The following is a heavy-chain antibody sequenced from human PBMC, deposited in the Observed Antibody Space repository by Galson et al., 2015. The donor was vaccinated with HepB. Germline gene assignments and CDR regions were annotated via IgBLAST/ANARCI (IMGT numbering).Heavy chain of an antibody. CDR1: GGSISSSSYY. CDR3: ASPLVDFWSGISPFDY. CDR2: IYYSGST. Sequence: ETLSLTCTVSGGSISSSSYYWGWIRQPPGKGLEWIGSIYYSGSTYYNPSLKSRVTISVDTSKNQFSLKLSSVTAADTAVYYCASPLVDFWSGISPFDYWGQGTLVTVSS. J-gene: IGHJ4*02. D-gene: IGHD3-3*01. V-gene: IGHV4-39*01.